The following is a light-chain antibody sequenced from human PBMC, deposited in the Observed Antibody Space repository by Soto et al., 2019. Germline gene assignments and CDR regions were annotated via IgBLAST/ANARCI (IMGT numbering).Light chain of an antibody. J-gene: IGKJ2*01. CDR3: QQNYDVPYT. V-gene: IGKV1-39*01. CDR2: AAD. CDR1: PSIGSY. Sequence: QLTQAPSLLSASVGDRVTITCRASPSIGSYLNWYQHKPGEAPKLLIFAADTLKSGVPSRFSGSGFNKEFTLTVTSLQPEDFATYDCQQNYDVPYTFGLGTRVEIK.